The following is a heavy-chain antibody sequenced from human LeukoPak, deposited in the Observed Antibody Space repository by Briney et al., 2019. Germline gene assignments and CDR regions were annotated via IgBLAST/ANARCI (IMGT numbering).Heavy chain of an antibody. V-gene: IGHV1-69*05. Sequence: SVKVSCKASGGTFSSYAISWVRQAPGQGLEWMGGIIPIFGTANYAQKFQGRVTITTDESTSTAYMELSSLRSEDTAVYYCATPRLSSGYFGALGGYFQHWGQGTLVTVSS. D-gene: IGHD3-22*01. CDR3: ATPRLSSGYFGALGGYFQH. CDR2: IIPIFGTA. CDR1: GGTFSSYA. J-gene: IGHJ1*01.